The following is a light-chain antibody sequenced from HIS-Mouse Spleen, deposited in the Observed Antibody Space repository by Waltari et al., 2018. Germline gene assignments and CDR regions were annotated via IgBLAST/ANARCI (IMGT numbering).Light chain of an antibody. CDR2: EGS. Sequence: QSALTQPASVSGSPGQSITISCTGTSSDVGSYHLVPWYQQHPGKAPTLMIYEGSERPSGVSNRFSGSKSGNTASLTISGLQAEDEADYYCCSYAGSSTFGVFGGGTKLTVL. J-gene: IGLJ3*02. CDR1: SSDVGSYHL. CDR3: CSYAGSSTFGV. V-gene: IGLV2-23*03.